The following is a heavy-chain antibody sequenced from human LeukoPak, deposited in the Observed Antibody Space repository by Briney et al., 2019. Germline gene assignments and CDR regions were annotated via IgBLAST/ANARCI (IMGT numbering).Heavy chain of an antibody. Sequence: ASVKVSCKASGYTFTSNGISWVRQAPGQGLEWMGWISAYNGNTNYAQKLQGRVTMTTDTSTSTAYMELRSLRSDDTAVYYCARDGAAGWFGELLSWFDPWGQGTLVTVSS. CDR1: GYTFTSNG. CDR3: ARDGAAGWFGELLSWFDP. V-gene: IGHV1-18*01. D-gene: IGHD3-10*01. CDR2: ISAYNGNT. J-gene: IGHJ5*02.